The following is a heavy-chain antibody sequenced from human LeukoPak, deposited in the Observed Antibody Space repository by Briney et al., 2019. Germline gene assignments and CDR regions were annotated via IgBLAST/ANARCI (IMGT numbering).Heavy chain of an antibody. D-gene: IGHD3-3*01. CDR1: GGTFSSYT. CDR2: IIPILGIA. Sequence: SVKVSCKASGGTFSSYTISWVRQAPGQGLEWMGRIIPILGIANYAQKFQGRVTITADKSTSTAYMELSSLRSEDTAVYYCATVARSSITIFGVALLHWGQGTLVTVSS. V-gene: IGHV1-69*02. J-gene: IGHJ4*02. CDR3: ATVARSSITIFGVALLH.